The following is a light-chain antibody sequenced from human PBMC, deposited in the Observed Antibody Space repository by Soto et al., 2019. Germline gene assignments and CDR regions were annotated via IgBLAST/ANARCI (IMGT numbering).Light chain of an antibody. V-gene: IGLV2-14*01. CDR3: SSYTSSSTLWV. Sequence: QSALTQPASVSGSPGQSITISCTGTSCDVGGYNYVSWYQQHPGKAPKLMIYDVSNRPSGVSNRFSGSKSGNTASLTISGLQAEDEADYYCSSYTSSSTLWVFGGGTKVTVL. CDR1: SCDVGGYNY. J-gene: IGLJ3*02. CDR2: DVS.